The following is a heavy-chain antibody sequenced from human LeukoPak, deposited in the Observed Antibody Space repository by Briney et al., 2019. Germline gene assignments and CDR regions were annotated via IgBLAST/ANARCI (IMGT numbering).Heavy chain of an antibody. D-gene: IGHD5-18*01. Sequence: SVKVSCRASGGTFSSYAISWVRQAPGQGLEWMGGIIPIFGTANYAQKFQGRVTITADESTSTAYMGLSSLRSEDTAVYYCARVGLWDKVFDYWGQGTLVTVSS. CDR1: GGTFSSYA. J-gene: IGHJ4*02. V-gene: IGHV1-69*01. CDR3: ARVGLWDKVFDY. CDR2: IIPIFGTA.